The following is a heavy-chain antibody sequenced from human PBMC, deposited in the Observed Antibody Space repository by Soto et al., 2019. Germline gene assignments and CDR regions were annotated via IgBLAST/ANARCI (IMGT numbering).Heavy chain of an antibody. V-gene: IGHV1-46*01. CDR1: GYTFTSYY. Sequence: QVQLVQSGAEVKKPGASVKVSCRASGYTFTSYYLHWVRQAPGQGLEWMGLTIPRTGWTTCAQKCQGGRPMGRDTSTSTVDMELSSLISEDTALYYCARSLMGDSADAFDIWGQGTMVAVSS. CDR2: TIPRTGWT. D-gene: IGHD3-16*01. CDR3: ARSLMGDSADAFDI. J-gene: IGHJ3*02.